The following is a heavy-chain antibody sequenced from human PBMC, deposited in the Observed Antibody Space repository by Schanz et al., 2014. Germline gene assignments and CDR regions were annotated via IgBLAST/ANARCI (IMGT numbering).Heavy chain of an antibody. CDR3: ARDHQWLARYYMDV. D-gene: IGHD6-19*01. Sequence: VQLVESGGGLVQPGESLRLSCAASGITLSGYGLHWVRQAPGKGLEWVGFISFDGRNTGYAHSVKGRFTISRDNAKKSLYLQMNSLRAEDTAVYYCARDHQWLARYYMDVWGKGTTVTVSS. CDR2: ISFDGRNT. V-gene: IGHV3-30*03. J-gene: IGHJ6*03. CDR1: GITLSGYG.